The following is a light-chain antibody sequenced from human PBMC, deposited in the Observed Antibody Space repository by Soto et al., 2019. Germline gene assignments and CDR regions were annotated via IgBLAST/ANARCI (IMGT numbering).Light chain of an antibody. CDR1: QSVSSSY. J-gene: IGKJ3*01. V-gene: IGKV3-20*01. CDR3: QQYDSSPLFT. CDR2: GAS. Sequence: EIVLTQSPGTLSLSPGEGATLSCRASQSVSSSYLAWYQQKPGQAPRLLIYGASVRATGITDRFSGSGSGTDFSLTISRLEPEDFAVYYCQQYDSSPLFTFGPGTKVDIK.